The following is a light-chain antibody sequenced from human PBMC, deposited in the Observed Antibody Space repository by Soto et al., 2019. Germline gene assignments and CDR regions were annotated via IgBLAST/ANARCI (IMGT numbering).Light chain of an antibody. CDR3: SSYTSTSTL. V-gene: IGLV2-14*01. J-gene: IGLJ1*01. CDR2: DVT. Sequence: QSVLTQPASVSGSPGQSITISCTGTSSDVGGYKYVSWYQLHPGTAPKLVIYDVTNRPSGVSNRFSGSKSGNTASLTISGLQAEDEDDYFCSSYTSTSTLFGTGTKVTVL. CDR1: SSDVGGYKY.